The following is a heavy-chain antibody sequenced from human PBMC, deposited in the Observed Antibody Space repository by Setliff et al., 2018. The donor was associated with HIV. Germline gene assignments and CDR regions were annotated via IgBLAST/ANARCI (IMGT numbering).Heavy chain of an antibody. CDR1: GGSITGGNYY. Sequence: SETLSLTCTVSGGSITGGNYYWGWIRQPPGKGLEWLGYISYSGSTDYNPSVQSRITISAGTSKNQFSLALSSVTAADTAVYYCGRTMTYYYLCMDVWGNGTTVTVSS. V-gene: IGHV4-61*05. J-gene: IGHJ6*03. CDR3: GRTMTYYYLCMDV. CDR2: ISYSGST.